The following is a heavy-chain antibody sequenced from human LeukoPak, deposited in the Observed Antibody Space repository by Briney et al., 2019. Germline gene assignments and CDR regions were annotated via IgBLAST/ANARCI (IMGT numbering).Heavy chain of an antibody. V-gene: IGHV1-2*02. CDR3: ARDSLGYFDY. CDR1: GYTFTGYY. Sequence: ASVKVSCKASGYTFTGYYIHWVRQAPGQGLEWMGWINPDSGGTIYVQKFQGRVTMTRDSPISTVYMELSRLSSDDTTVYYCARDSLGYFDYWGQGTLVTVSS. J-gene: IGHJ4*02. CDR2: INPDSGGT.